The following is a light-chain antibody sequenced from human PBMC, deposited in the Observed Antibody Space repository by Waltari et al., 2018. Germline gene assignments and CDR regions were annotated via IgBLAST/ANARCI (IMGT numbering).Light chain of an antibody. CDR2: WAS. CDR3: QQYYGNPHT. J-gene: IGKJ2*01. V-gene: IGKV4-1*01. CDR1: QSVLYSDNKKNY. Sequence: DIVMTQSPDSLAVSLGERATINCRSSQSVLYSDNKKNYLAWYQQKQGQPPNLLIYWASTRESGVPDRFSGSGSGTKFTLTISRLQAEDVAVYYCQQYYGNPHTCGQGTKLEIK.